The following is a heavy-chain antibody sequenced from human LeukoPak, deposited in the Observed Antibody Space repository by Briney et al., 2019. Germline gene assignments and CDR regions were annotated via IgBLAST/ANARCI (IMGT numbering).Heavy chain of an antibody. CDR1: GGSFSGYY. CDR3: ARENRPVVFVDYYGMDV. Sequence: SETLSLTCAVYGGSFSGYYWSWIRQPPGKGLEWIGEINHSGSTNYNPSLKSRVTISVDTSKNQFSLKLSSVTAADTAVYYRARENRPVVFVDYYGMDVWGQGTTVTVSS. D-gene: IGHD2-21*01. CDR2: INHSGST. V-gene: IGHV4-34*01. J-gene: IGHJ6*02.